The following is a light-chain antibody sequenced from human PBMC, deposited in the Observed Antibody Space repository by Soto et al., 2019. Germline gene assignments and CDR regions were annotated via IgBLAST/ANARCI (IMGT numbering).Light chain of an antibody. J-gene: IGKJ1*01. CDR2: KAS. V-gene: IGKV1-5*03. CDR3: QQYNSYPT. Sequence: DIQMTQSPSTLSASVGDRVTITCRASQSISSWLAWYQQKPGKAPKILIYKASSLESGVPSRISSSGSGTEFTLTISSLQPDDFAAYYCQQYNSYPTFGQGTKVEIK. CDR1: QSISSW.